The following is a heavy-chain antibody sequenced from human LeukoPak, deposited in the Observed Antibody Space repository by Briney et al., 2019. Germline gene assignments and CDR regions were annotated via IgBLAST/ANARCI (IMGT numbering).Heavy chain of an antibody. CDR1: GYTFIGQY. Sequence: GASVKVSCKASGYTFIGQYLYWARQTPGQGLEWMGWINPKTGDTDSAQNFQGRVTMTRDTPVNTVYMELSRLTSDDTAVYYCARGYYGMDLWGQGTTVTVSS. CDR3: ARGYYGMDL. V-gene: IGHV1-2*02. J-gene: IGHJ6*02. CDR2: INPKTGDT.